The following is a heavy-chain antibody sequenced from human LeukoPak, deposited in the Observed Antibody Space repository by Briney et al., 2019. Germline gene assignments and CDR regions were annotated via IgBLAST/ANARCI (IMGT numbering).Heavy chain of an antibody. CDR1: GGTFSSYA. D-gene: IGHD3-16*02. CDR3: ARDNSVGDIAWWFDP. V-gene: IGHV1-18*01. J-gene: IGHJ5*02. Sequence: ASVKVSCKASGGTFSSYAISWVRQAPGQGLEWMGWISGYNGNTNYAQQKLQGRVTMTTDTSTTTDYMELSSLRSEDTAVYYCARDNSVGDIAWWFDPWGQGTLVTVSS. CDR2: ISGYNGNT.